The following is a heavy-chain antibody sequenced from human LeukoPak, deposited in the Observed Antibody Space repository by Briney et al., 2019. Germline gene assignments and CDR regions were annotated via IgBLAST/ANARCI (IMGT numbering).Heavy chain of an antibody. CDR3: ARDRHQWMDSTWQYCFDY. CDR2: VSFDGNSK. D-gene: IGHD6-19*01. Sequence: GRSLRLSCEASGFTFNSYSMHWVRQAPGKGLEWVAVVSFDGNSKYYADSVKGRFTISRDNSKLYLQMNNLRAEDTAVCHCARDRHQWMDSTWQYCFDYWGQGILVTVSS. V-gene: IGHV3-30*04. J-gene: IGHJ4*02. CDR1: GFTFNSYS.